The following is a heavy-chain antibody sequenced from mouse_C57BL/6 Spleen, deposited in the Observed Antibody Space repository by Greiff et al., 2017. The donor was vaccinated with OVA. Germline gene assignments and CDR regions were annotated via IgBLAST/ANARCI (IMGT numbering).Heavy chain of an antibody. J-gene: IGHJ4*01. CDR3: ARAGVGTEYYGSSYPYAMDY. CDR2: INPSSGYT. Sequence: QVQLKQSGAELVRPGASVKMSCKASGYTFTSYSMNWVKQRPGQGLEWIGYINPSSGYTKYNQKFKDKATLTADKSSSTAYMQLSSLTSEDSAVDYCARAGVGTEYYGSSYPYAMDYWGQGTSVTVSS. D-gene: IGHD1-1*01. V-gene: IGHV1-4*01. CDR1: GYTFTSYS.